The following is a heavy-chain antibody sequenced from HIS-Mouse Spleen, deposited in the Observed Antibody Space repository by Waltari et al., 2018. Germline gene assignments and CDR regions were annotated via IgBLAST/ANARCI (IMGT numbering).Heavy chain of an antibody. Sequence: QLQLQESGPGLVKPSETLSLTYTVSGGSISSSSYYWGWIRQPPGKGLEWIGSIYYSGSTYYNPSLKSRVTISVDTYKNQFSLKLSSVTAADTAVYYCAREIPYSSSWYDWYFDLWGRGTLVTVSS. D-gene: IGHD6-13*01. J-gene: IGHJ2*01. V-gene: IGHV4-39*07. CDR3: AREIPYSSSWYDWYFDL. CDR1: GGSISSSSYY. CDR2: IYYSGST.